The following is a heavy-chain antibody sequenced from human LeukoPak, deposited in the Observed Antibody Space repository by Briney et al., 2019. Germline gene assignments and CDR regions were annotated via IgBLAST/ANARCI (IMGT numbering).Heavy chain of an antibody. J-gene: IGHJ6*03. CDR2: IYTSGST. CDR1: GGSISSYY. D-gene: IGHD2-2*02. Sequence: PSETLSLTCTVSGGSISSYYWSWIRQPPGKGLEWIGYIYTSGSTNYNPSLKSRVTISVDMSKNQFSLKLSSVTAADTAVYYCARTPAAIHYYYYYYMDVWGKGTTVTVSS. CDR3: ARTPAAIHYYYYYYMDV. V-gene: IGHV4-4*09.